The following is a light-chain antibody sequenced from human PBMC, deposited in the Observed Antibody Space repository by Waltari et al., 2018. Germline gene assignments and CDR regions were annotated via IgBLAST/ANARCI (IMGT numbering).Light chain of an antibody. CDR2: DVS. CDR3: SSYTSSSTFVV. CDR1: SSAVGCYNL. Sequence: QSALTQPAHVAGSPGQSITISCTGTSSAVGCYNLVSRYQQHPGKAPKPMIYDVSKRPSGVSNRFSGSKSGNTASLTISGLQAEDEADYYCSSYTSSSTFVVFGGGTKLTVL. V-gene: IGLV2-14*01. J-gene: IGLJ2*01.